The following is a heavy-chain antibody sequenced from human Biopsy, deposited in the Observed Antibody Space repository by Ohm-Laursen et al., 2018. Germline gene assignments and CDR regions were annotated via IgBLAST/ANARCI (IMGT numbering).Heavy chain of an antibody. CDR3: ARHAPSYSGSYWRYFDL. V-gene: IGHV4-59*08. CDR2: IYYTGST. Sequence: PPGTLSLTCTVSGGSISSYYWSWIRQPPGKGLEWIGYIYYTGSTNYNPSLKSRVTISVDTSMTHLSLRLTSVTAADTAVYYCARHAPSYSGSYWRYFDLWGRGTLVTVSS. CDR1: GGSISSYY. J-gene: IGHJ2*01. D-gene: IGHD1-26*01.